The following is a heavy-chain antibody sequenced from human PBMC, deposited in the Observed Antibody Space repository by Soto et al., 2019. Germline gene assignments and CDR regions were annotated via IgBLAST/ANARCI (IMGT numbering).Heavy chain of an antibody. CDR3: AREWGGLVGSLDYYYGMDV. V-gene: IGHV1-69*13. J-gene: IGHJ6*02. D-gene: IGHD3-16*01. CDR1: GGTFSSYA. CDR2: IIPIFGTA. Sequence: GASVKVSCKASGGTFSSYAISWVRQAPGQGLEWMGGIIPIFGTANYAQKFQGRVTITADESTSTAYMELSSLRSEDTAVYYCAREWGGLVGSLDYYYGMDVWGQGTTVTVSS.